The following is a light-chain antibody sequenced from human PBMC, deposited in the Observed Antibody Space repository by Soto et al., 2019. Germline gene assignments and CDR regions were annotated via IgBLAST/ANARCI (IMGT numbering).Light chain of an antibody. CDR3: QQRSSVIT. CDR1: QSVASH. CDR2: DAT. Sequence: EVVLTQSPASLSLSPGERATLSCRASQSVASHLAWYQQKPGQAPRLLIYDATKRATGIPARFNGNGFGTYFTLTISSLEPEVVAVYYCQQRSSVITFGQGPRLDMK. J-gene: IGKJ5*01. V-gene: IGKV3-11*01.